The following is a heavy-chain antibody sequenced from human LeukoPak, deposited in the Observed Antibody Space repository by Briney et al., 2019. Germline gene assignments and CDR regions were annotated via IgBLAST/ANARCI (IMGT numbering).Heavy chain of an antibody. CDR2: MSSDGGTT. CDR3: ATDIVVVPV. Sequence: GGSLRLSCAASGFTFSGYAMHWVRQAAGKGLEYVSAMSSDGGTTYYANSVRGRFTISRDNSKSTLYLQMGSLRAEDTAVYYCATDIVVVPVWGQGTLVTVSS. J-gene: IGHJ4*02. CDR1: GFTFSGYA. V-gene: IGHV3-64*01. D-gene: IGHD2-2*01.